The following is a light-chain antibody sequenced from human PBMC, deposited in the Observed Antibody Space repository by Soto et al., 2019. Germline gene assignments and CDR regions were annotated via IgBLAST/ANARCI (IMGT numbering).Light chain of an antibody. J-gene: IGKJ1*01. CDR1: QSVSSN. CDR2: GAS. Sequence: EIVMTQSPATLSVSPGERATLSCRASQSVSSNLAWYQQKPGQAPRLLIYGASTRATGIPARFSGSGSETEFTLTISSLQSEDLAVYYCHQYNNWPRTFGQGTKVEIK. V-gene: IGKV3-15*01. CDR3: HQYNNWPRT.